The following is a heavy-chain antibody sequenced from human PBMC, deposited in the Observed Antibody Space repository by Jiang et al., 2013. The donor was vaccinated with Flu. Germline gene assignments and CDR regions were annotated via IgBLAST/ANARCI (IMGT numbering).Heavy chain of an antibody. V-gene: IGHV5-51*01. Sequence: GAEVKKPGESLKISCKGSGYSFTSYWIGWVRQMPGKGLEWMGIIYPGDSDTRYSPSFQGQVTISADKSISTAYLQWSSLKASDTAMYYCARHVGYSSSFLARYYFDYWGQGTLVTVSS. J-gene: IGHJ4*02. CDR2: IYPGDSDT. CDR3: ARHVGYSSSFLARYYFDY. D-gene: IGHD6-13*01. CDR1: GYSFTSYW.